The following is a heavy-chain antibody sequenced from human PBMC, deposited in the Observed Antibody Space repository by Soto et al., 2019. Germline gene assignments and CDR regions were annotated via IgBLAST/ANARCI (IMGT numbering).Heavy chain of an antibody. Sequence: PSETRSLPWAVSGGSIEPNDYFWGWIRQRPGKGLDWIARSGYNGVSSYETSLKSRVAISKDTSKNQFSLTMTFVTAAATAVYPCGKVLVGATRLRHTDSDFWGQGILVTVSA. V-gene: IGHV4-39*01. CDR2: SGYNGVS. D-gene: IGHD1-26*01. CDR1: GGSIEPNDYF. J-gene: IGHJ4*01. CDR3: GKVLVGATRLRHTDSDF.